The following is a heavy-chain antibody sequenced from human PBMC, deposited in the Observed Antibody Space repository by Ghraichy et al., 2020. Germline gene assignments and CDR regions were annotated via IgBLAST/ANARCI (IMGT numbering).Heavy chain of an antibody. CDR1: GFKFSDYY. V-gene: IGHV3-11*06. CDR3: ARVGGGGYSYGYYFDY. D-gene: IGHD5-18*01. CDR2: VSSRSTYT. J-gene: IGHJ4*02. Sequence: GGSLRLSCAASGFKFSDYYMSWIRQAPGKGLEWVALVSSRSTYTNYADSVKGRFTISRDNAKNSVYLQMNSLRVEDTAVYYCARVGGGGYSYGYYFDYWGQGNLVTVSS.